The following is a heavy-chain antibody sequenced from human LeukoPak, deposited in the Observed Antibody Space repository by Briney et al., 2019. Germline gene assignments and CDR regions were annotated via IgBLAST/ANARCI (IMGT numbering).Heavy chain of an antibody. D-gene: IGHD6-13*01. Sequence: SETLSLTCTVSGGSISSYYWSWIRQPAGKGLEWIGRIYTSGSTNYNPSLKSRVTMSADTSKNQFSLKLSSVTAADTAVYYCARVIAAAGSNWFDPWGQGTLVTVSS. CDR1: GGSISSYY. CDR2: IYTSGST. CDR3: ARVIAAAGSNWFDP. J-gene: IGHJ5*02. V-gene: IGHV4-4*07.